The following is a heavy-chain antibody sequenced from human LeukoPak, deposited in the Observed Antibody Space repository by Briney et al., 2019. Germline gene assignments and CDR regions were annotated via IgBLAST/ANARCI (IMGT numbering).Heavy chain of an antibody. CDR2: IYHGDSDT. D-gene: IGHD6-13*01. Sequence: GESLKISCKGSGYSFTSYWIGWVRQMPGKGLEWMGIIYHGDSDTRYSPSFQGQVTISADKSISTAYLQWSSLKASDTAMYYCARLSWIAAAGTGYGPFDYWGQGTLVTVSS. CDR1: GYSFTSYW. J-gene: IGHJ4*02. CDR3: ARLSWIAAAGTGYGPFDY. V-gene: IGHV5-51*01.